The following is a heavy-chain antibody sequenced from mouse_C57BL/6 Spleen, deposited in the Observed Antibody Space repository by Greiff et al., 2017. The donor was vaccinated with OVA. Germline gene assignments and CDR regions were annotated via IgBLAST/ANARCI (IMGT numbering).Heavy chain of an antibody. Sequence: VKVVESGAELVRPGASVTLSCKASGYTFTDYEMHWVKQTPVHGLEWIGAIDPETGGTAYNQKFKGKAILTADKSSSTAYMELRSLTSEDSAVYYCTRLTHYAMDYWGQGTSVTVSS. CDR1: GYTFTDYE. V-gene: IGHV1-15*01. D-gene: IGHD4-1*01. J-gene: IGHJ4*01. CDR2: IDPETGGT. CDR3: TRLTHYAMDY.